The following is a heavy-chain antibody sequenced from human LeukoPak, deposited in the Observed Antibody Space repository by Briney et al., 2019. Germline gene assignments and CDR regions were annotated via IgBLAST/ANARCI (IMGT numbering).Heavy chain of an antibody. J-gene: IGHJ4*02. V-gene: IGHV3-30*03. CDR2: ISYDGSNK. D-gene: IGHD2-2*01. CDR3: AREEIKIGYCSSTSCFLFDY. Sequence: GGSLRLSCAASGFTFSSYGMHWVRQAPGKGLEWVAVISYDGSNKYYADSVKGRFTISRDNSKNTLYLQMNSLRAEDTAVYYCAREEIKIGYCSSTSCFLFDYWGQGTLVTVSS. CDR1: GFTFSSYG.